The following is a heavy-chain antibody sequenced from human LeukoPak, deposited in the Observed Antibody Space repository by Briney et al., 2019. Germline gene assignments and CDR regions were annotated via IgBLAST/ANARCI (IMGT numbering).Heavy chain of an antibody. CDR1: GGSISSYY. V-gene: IGHV4-59*01. CDR2: IYYSGST. J-gene: IGHJ4*02. Sequence: SETLSLTCTVSGGSISSYYWSWIRQPPGKGLEWIGNIYYSGSTNYNPSLKSRVTISVDTSKNQFSLKLSSVTPADTAVYYCARDAPTAYCSGGSCYFDYWGQGTLVTVSS. D-gene: IGHD2-15*01. CDR3: ARDAPTAYCSGGSCYFDY.